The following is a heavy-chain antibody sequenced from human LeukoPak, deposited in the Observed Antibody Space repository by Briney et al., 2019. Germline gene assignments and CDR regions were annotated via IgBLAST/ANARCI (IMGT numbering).Heavy chain of an antibody. CDR1: GYTFTSYG. Sequence: GASVKVSCKASGYTFTSYGISWVRQAPGQGLEWMGWISAYNGNTNYAQKLQGRVTMTTDTSTSTAYMELRSLRSDDTAVYYCARDVAVAYCGGDCYSKFFNGYWGQGTLVTVSS. CDR3: ARDVAVAYCGGDCYSKFFNGY. D-gene: IGHD2-21*02. V-gene: IGHV1-18*01. CDR2: ISAYNGNT. J-gene: IGHJ4*02.